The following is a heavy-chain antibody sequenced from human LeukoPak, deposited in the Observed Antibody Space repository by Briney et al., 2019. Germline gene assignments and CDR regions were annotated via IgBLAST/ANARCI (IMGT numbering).Heavy chain of an antibody. J-gene: IGHJ5*02. CDR2: ISSSGGST. D-gene: IGHD5-12*01. Sequence: GGSLRLSCAASGFTFSSYAMSWVRQAPGKGLEWVSGISSSGGSTYYADSVKGRFTISRDNSKNTLYLQMNSLRAEDTAVYYCANVGGVAMIGWFDPWGQGTLVTVSS. V-gene: IGHV3-23*01. CDR3: ANVGGVAMIGWFDP. CDR1: GFTFSSYA.